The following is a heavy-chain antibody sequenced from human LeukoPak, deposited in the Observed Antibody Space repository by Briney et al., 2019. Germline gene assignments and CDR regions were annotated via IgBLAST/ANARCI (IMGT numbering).Heavy chain of an antibody. J-gene: IGHJ1*01. D-gene: IGHD6-19*01. CDR1: GFTFSSYG. V-gene: IGHV3-30*02. CDR2: IRYDGSNK. Sequence: GPLRLSCAASGFTFSSYGMHWVRQAPGKGLEWVAVIRYDGSNKYYADSVKGRFTISRDNSKNTLYLQMSSLRAEDTAVYYCARVIAVAGNEYFQHWGQGTLVTVSS. CDR3: ARVIAVAGNEYFQH.